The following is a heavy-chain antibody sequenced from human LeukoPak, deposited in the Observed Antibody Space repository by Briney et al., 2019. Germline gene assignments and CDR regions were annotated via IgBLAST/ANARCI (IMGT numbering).Heavy chain of an antibody. CDR3: ARGPIRGGYNWFDP. Sequence: ASVKVSFKASGYIFTSYYIHWVRQAPGQGLEWMGRIDPRGGSTSYPQRFQGRVTMTRDTSMTTVYMELSSLRSDDTAVYYCARGPIRGGYNWFDPWGQGTLVTVSS. CDR2: IDPRGGST. V-gene: IGHV1-46*01. J-gene: IGHJ5*02. CDR1: GYIFTSYY. D-gene: IGHD2-15*01.